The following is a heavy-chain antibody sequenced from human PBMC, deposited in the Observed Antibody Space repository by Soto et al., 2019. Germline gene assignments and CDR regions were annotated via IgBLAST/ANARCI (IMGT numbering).Heavy chain of an antibody. D-gene: IGHD1-26*01. V-gene: IGHV4-59*01. J-gene: IGHJ6*02. CDR1: GGSISSYY. CDR2: IYYSGST. Sequence: SETLSLTCTVSGGSISSYYWSWIRQPPGKGLEWIGYIYYSGSTNYNPSLKSRVTISVDTSKNQFSLKLSSVTAADTAVYYCVRSPTTTRGMDVWGQGTTVTVSS. CDR3: VRSPTTTRGMDV.